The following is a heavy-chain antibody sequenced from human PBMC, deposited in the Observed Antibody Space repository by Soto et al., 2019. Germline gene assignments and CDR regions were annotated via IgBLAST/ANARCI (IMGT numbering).Heavy chain of an antibody. V-gene: IGHV3-74*01. D-gene: IGHD3-9*01. CDR1: GFTFRSYW. CDR3: VIDHTGYSDY. CDR2: INTDGSTT. J-gene: IGHJ4*02. Sequence: GGSLRLSCAVSGFTFRSYWMHWVRQAPGKGLVWVSRINTDGSTTSYADSVKGRFTISRDNAKNTLYLQRNSLRVEDTAVYYCVIDHTGYSDYWGQGTLVTVSS.